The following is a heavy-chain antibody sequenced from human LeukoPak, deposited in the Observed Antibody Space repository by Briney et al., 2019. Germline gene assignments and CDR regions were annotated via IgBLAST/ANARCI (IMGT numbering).Heavy chain of an antibody. CDR3: AKPSLYYYDTSGYYRYWYFDL. V-gene: IGHV3-30*02. J-gene: IGHJ2*01. CDR1: GFTFSNYA. Sequence: GGSLRLSCAASGFTFSNYAIHWVRQAPGKGLEWVAFIRYDGSNKYYVDSVKGRFTISRDNSKNTLYLQMNSLRAEDTAVYYCAKPSLYYYDTSGYYRYWYFDLWGSGTLVTVSS. CDR2: IRYDGSNK. D-gene: IGHD3-22*01.